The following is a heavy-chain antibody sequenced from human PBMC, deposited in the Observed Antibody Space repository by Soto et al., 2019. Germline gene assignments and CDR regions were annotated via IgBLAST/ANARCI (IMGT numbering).Heavy chain of an antibody. Sequence: GASVKVSCKASGGTFSSYAISWVRQAPGQGLEWMGGIIPIFGTANYAQKFQGRVTITADESTSTAYMELSSLRSEDTAVYYCASPNVLRYFAGLFVWGQGTTVTVSS. D-gene: IGHD3-9*01. J-gene: IGHJ6*02. CDR3: ASPNVLRYFAGLFV. V-gene: IGHV1-69*13. CDR1: GGTFSSYA. CDR2: IIPIFGTA.